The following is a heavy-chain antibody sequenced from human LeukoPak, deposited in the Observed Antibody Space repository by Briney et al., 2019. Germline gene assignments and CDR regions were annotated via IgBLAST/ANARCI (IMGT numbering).Heavy chain of an antibody. CDR3: ARDKTGYDSSGYYYRWFDP. D-gene: IGHD3-22*01. CDR2: INPSGGST. Sequence: GASVKVSCKASGYTFTSYYMHWVRQAPGQGLEWMGIINPSGGSTSYAQKFQGGVTMTRDMSTSTVYMELSSLRSEDTAVYYCARDKTGYDSSGYYYRWFDPWGQGTLVTVSS. V-gene: IGHV1-46*01. J-gene: IGHJ5*02. CDR1: GYTFTSYY.